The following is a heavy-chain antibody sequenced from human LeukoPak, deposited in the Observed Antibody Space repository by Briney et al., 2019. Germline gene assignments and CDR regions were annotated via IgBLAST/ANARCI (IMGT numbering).Heavy chain of an antibody. CDR1: GFTFSSYG. D-gene: IGHD3-10*01. Sequence: GGSLRLSCAASGFTFSSYGMHWARQAPGKGLEWVAVISYDGSNKYYADSVKGRFTISRDNSKNTLYLQMNSLRAEDTAVYYCAKDLITRPTGFGGDYWGQGTLVTVSS. CDR3: AKDLITRPTGFGGDY. J-gene: IGHJ4*02. CDR2: ISYDGSNK. V-gene: IGHV3-30*18.